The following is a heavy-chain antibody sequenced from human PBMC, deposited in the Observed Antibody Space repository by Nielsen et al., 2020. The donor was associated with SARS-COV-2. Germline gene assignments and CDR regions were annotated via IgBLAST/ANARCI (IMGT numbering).Heavy chain of an antibody. V-gene: IGHV1-8*01. Sequence: WVRQAPGQGLEWMGWMKPNSGNTGYAQKFQGRVTMTRNTSISTAYMELSSLRSEDTAVYYCARGLIAAAGSLSYYYYGMDVWGQGTTVTVSS. D-gene: IGHD6-13*01. CDR3: ARGLIAAAGSLSYYYYGMDV. CDR2: MKPNSGNT. J-gene: IGHJ6*02.